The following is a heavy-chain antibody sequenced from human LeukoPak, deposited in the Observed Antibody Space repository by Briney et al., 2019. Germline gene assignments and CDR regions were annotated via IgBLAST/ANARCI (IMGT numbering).Heavy chain of an antibody. Sequence: GASVKVSCKASGYTFTGYYMHWVRQAPGQGLEWMGWINPNSGGTNYAQKFQGRVTMTRDTPISTAYMELSRLRSDDTAVYYCARDVPLYYYDSSGYFSYWGQGTLVTVSS. D-gene: IGHD3-22*01. CDR1: GYTFTGYY. CDR3: ARDVPLYYYDSSGYFSY. J-gene: IGHJ4*02. V-gene: IGHV1-2*02. CDR2: INPNSGGT.